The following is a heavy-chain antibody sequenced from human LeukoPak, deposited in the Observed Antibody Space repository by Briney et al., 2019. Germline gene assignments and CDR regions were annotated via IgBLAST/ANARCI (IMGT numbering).Heavy chain of an antibody. V-gene: IGHV4-59*01. D-gene: IGHD3-10*01. J-gene: IGHJ5*02. CDR1: GGSISSYY. Sequence: SETLSLTCTVSGGSISSYYWSWIRQPPGKGLEWIGYIYYTGSTSYNPSLKSRVTISVQTSKNQFSLKLSSVTAADTAVYYCARAVGFYNWFDPWGQGTLVTVSS. CDR2: IYYTGST. CDR3: ARAVGFYNWFDP.